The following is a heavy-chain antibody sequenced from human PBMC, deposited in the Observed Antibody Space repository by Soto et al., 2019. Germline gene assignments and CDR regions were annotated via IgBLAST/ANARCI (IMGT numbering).Heavy chain of an antibody. J-gene: IGHJ6*02. CDR2: ISVSGGST. D-gene: IGHD3-22*01. Sequence: GGSLRRSCAASGFTFRSYAMSWVRQAPGKGLEWVSAISVSGGSTYYADSVNGRFTISRDNSKNTLYLQMNSLRAEDTAVYYCAKGYYDSSGYTSESYYYYGMDVWGQGTTVTVSS. V-gene: IGHV3-23*01. CDR3: AKGYYDSSGYTSESYYYYGMDV. CDR1: GFTFRSYA.